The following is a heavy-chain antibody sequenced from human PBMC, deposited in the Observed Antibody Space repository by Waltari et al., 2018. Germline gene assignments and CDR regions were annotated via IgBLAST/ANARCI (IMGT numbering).Heavy chain of an antibody. CDR1: GGSISSYY. Sequence: QVQLQESGSGLVQPSETLSLTCTVSGGSISSYYWSWIRQPPGKGLEWIGYIYYSGSTNYNPSRKSRVTISVDTSKNQFSLKLSSVTAADTAVYYCARVYGDYVSPSVHYYYMDVWGKGTTVTVSS. CDR2: IYYSGST. CDR3: ARVYGDYVSPSVHYYYMDV. V-gene: IGHV4-59*01. J-gene: IGHJ6*03. D-gene: IGHD4-17*01.